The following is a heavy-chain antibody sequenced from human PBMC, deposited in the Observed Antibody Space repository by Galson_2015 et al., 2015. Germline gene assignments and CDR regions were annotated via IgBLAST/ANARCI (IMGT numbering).Heavy chain of an antibody. CDR1: GFSLSTSGVG. V-gene: IGHV2-5*02. Sequence: PALVKPTQTLTLTCTFSGFSLSTSGVGVGWIRQPPGKAMEWLALIYWDDDKRYSPSLKSRLTITKDTSKNQVVPTMTNMDPVDTATYYCAHRRILWFANDAFDIWGQGTMVTVSS. CDR2: IYWDDDK. D-gene: IGHD3-10*01. CDR3: AHRRILWFANDAFDI. J-gene: IGHJ3*02.